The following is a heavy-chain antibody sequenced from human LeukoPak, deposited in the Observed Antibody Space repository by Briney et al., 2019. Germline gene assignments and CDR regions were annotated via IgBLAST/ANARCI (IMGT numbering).Heavy chain of an antibody. Sequence: GGSLRLSCAASGFTFSSHGMNWVRQAPGKGLEWVSGISPSGGITYYTDSVKGRFTISRDNSKNTVSLQMNSLRGDDTAVYYCAKDDAWGRYKDWGQGTLVTVSS. D-gene: IGHD3-16*01. CDR3: AKDDAWGRYKD. J-gene: IGHJ1*01. CDR2: ISPSGGIT. CDR1: GFTFSSHG. V-gene: IGHV3-23*01.